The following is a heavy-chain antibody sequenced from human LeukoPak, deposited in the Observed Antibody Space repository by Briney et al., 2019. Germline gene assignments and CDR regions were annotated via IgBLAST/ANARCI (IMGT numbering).Heavy chain of an antibody. CDR2: IYTSGST. V-gene: IGHV4-61*08. CDR1: GGSISSGGYY. J-gene: IGHJ4*02. Sequence: SETLSLTCTVSGGSISSGGYYWRWIRQPPGKGLEWIGRIYTSGSTNYNPSLKSRVTISVDTSKNQFSLKLSSVTAADTAVYYCAREFHYWGQGTLVTVSS. CDR3: AREFHY.